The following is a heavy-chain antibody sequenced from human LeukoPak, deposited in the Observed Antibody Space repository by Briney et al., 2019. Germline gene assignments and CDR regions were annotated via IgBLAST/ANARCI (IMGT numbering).Heavy chain of an antibody. D-gene: IGHD6-6*01. CDR3: ARGVQSIAARSFDY. V-gene: IGHV4-4*07. CDR2: IYTSGST. J-gene: IGHJ4*02. CDR1: GGSISSYY. Sequence: SETLSLTCTVSGGSISSYYWSWIRQPAGKGLEWIGRIYTSGSTNYNPSLKSRVTISVDTSKNQFSLKLSSVTAADTAVYYCARGVQSIAARSFDYWGQGTLVTVSS.